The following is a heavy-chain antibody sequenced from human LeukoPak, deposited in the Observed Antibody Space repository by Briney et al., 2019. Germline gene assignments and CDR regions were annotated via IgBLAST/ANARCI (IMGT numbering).Heavy chain of an antibody. D-gene: IGHD1-26*01. CDR3: ARGSRRLADFHY. CDR2: ISYSGST. J-gene: IGHJ4*02. Sequence: SETLSLTCTVSGDSISSSDYYWGWIRQPPGKGLGWIGTISYSGSTYYNPSLQSRVTISVDTSKNQFSLELSSVTAADTAVYYCARGSRRLADFHYWGRGTLVTVSS. V-gene: IGHV4-39*01. CDR1: GDSISSSDYY.